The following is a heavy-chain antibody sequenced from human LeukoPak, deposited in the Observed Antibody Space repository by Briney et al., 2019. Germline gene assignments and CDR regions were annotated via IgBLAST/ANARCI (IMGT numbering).Heavy chain of an antibody. CDR3: ARGLDRIYYYYGMDV. CDR1: GYTFTRYA. Sequence: ASVKVSCKASGYTFTRYAMNWVRQATGQGLEWMGWMHPNSGNTGYAQKFQGRVTMTRNTSISTAYMELSSLRSEDTAVYYCARGLDRIYYYYGMDVWGQGTTVTVSS. CDR2: MHPNSGNT. V-gene: IGHV1-8*01. D-gene: IGHD2/OR15-2a*01. J-gene: IGHJ6*02.